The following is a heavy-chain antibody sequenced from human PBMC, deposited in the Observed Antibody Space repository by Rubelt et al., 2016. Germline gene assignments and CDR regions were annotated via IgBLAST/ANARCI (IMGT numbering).Heavy chain of an antibody. V-gene: IGHV4-34*01. Sequence: QVQLQQWGAGLVKPSETLSLTCAVYGGSFSGYSWTWIRQPPGKGLEWLGEIDHSGNTDYIPSLKSRVSISVDTSKKQISLKMSSVTAADTAVYYCASWPLGYCSGGTCYSFDYWGQGTLVTVSS. D-gene: IGHD2-15*01. J-gene: IGHJ4*02. CDR2: IDHSGNT. CDR1: GGSFSGYS. CDR3: ASWPLGYCSGGTCYSFDY.